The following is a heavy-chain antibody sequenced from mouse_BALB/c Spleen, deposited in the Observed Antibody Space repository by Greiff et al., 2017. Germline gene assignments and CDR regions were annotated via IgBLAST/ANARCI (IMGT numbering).Heavy chain of an antibody. D-gene: IGHD1-1*01. J-gene: IGHJ2*01. V-gene: IGHV5-9-4*01. CDR1: GFTFSSYA. CDR3: ARVDTTVVEGGYYFDY. CDR2: ISSGGSYT. Sequence: EVMLVESGGGLVKPGGSLKLSCAASGFTFSSYAMSWVRQSPEKRLEWVAEISSGGSYTYYPDTVTGRFTISRDNAKNTLYLEMSSLRSEDTAMYYCARVDTTVVEGGYYFDYWGQGTTLTVSS.